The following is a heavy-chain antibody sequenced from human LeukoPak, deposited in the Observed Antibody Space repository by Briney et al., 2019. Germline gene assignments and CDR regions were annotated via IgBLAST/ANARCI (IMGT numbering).Heavy chain of an antibody. Sequence: GASVKDSCKASGYTFIDYYIHWVRQVPGQGLEWVGRINPNTGATYYAQKCRGRVTMTRDTSINTVYIELNSLRSDDAPVYYCARGPRSSSGYYEFDYWGQGTLVTVSS. J-gene: IGHJ4*02. CDR2: INPNTGAT. D-gene: IGHD3-22*01. CDR1: GYTFIDYY. CDR3: ARGPRSSSGYYEFDY. V-gene: IGHV1-2*06.